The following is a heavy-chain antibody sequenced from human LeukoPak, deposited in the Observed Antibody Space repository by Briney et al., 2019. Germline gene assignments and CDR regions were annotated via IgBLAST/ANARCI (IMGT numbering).Heavy chain of an antibody. CDR2: IKFDGSEI. Sequence: PGGSLRLSCAASGFSLSDYWMTWVRQAPGRALVCGGYIKFDGSEIYYLDSVRGRFSISRDNAKNSLYLQMNSLRVEDTAVYYCTRDLNHDSSGWGQGTLVTVSS. CDR1: GFSLSDYW. V-gene: IGHV3-7*01. D-gene: IGHD3-22*01. J-gene: IGHJ4*02. CDR3: TRDLNHDSSG.